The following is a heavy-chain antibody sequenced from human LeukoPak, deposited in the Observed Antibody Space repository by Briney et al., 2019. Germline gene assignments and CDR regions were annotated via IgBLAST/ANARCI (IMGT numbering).Heavy chain of an antibody. CDR2: IYYSGST. D-gene: IGHD3/OR15-3a*01. CDR3: ARHPHSNTDWSAFDI. CDR1: GGSISSSSYY. V-gene: IGHV4-39*01. Sequence: NASETLSLTCTVSGGSISSSSYYWGWIRQPPGKGLEWIGSIYYSGSTYYNPSLKSRVTISVDTSKNQFSLKLSSVTAADTAVYYCARHPHSNTDWSAFDIWGQGTMVTVSS. J-gene: IGHJ3*02.